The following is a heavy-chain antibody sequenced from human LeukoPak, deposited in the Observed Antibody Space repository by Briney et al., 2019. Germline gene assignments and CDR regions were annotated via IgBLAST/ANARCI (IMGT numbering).Heavy chain of an antibody. CDR2: ISGSGGT. V-gene: IGHV3-23*01. CDR3: AKGVVGHVVGS. D-gene: IGHD3-16*01. Sequence: PGGSLRLSCAASGFTFSTYAMSWVRQAPGKGLEWLSGISGSGGTHYADSVKDRFTISRDNSKNTLYLQMYSLTAEDTAIYYCAKGVVGHVVGSWGQGALVTVSS. J-gene: IGHJ4*02. CDR1: GFTFSTYA.